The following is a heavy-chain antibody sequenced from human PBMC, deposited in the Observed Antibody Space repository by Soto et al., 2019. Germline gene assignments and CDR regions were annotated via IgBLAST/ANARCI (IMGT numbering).Heavy chain of an antibody. CDR2: IWFDGSKK. J-gene: IGHJ6*02. D-gene: IGHD4-17*01. CDR3: ARDRLVPYGYGMDV. CDR1: GFTFRSYG. Sequence: GGSLRLSCAASGFTFRSYGIHWVRQAPGKGLEWVALIWFDGSKKYYVDSVKGRFAVSRDNSKNTLYLQMNSLRVEDTAVYYCARDRLVPYGYGMDVWGQGTTVIVSS. V-gene: IGHV3-33*01.